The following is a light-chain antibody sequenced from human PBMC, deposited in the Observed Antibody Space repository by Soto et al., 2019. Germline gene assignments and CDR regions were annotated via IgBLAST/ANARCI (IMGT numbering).Light chain of an antibody. CDR2: DVS. CDR1: SSDVGGYNY. J-gene: IGLJ1*01. Sequence: QSVLXQPASVSGSPGQSITISCTGTSSDVGGYNYVSWYQQHPGKAPKLMIYDVSNRPSGVSNRFSGSKSGNTASLTISGLQAEDEADYYCSSYTSSSTPLVFGTGTKVTVL. CDR3: SSYTSSSTPLV. V-gene: IGLV2-14*01.